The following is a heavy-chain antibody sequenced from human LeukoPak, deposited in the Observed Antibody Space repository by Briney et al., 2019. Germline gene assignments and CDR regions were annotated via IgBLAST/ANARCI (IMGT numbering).Heavy chain of an antibody. CDR2: IYYSGST. D-gene: IGHD3-22*01. Sequence: PSETLSLTCTVSGGSISSYYWSWIRQPPGKGLEWIGYIYYSGSTNYNPSLKSRVIISVDTSKNQFSLKLSSVTAADTAVYYCARLDYYDSRWGQGTLVTVSS. V-gene: IGHV4-59*08. CDR3: ARLDYYDSR. J-gene: IGHJ4*02. CDR1: GGSISSYY.